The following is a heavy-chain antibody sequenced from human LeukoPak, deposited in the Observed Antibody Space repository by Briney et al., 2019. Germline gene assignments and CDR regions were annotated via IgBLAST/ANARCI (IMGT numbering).Heavy chain of an antibody. V-gene: IGHV3-66*02. CDR3: ASHKAYRAFDV. J-gene: IGHJ3*01. Sequence: VGSLRLSCAVSDFTVSSNYMSWVRQAPGKGLGWVSAIYSGGSTEDPNSVKGRFTISRENSKNTLYFQMNSLRAGDTAVYYCASHKAYRAFDVWGEGTMVIVSS. D-gene: IGHD3-16*01. CDR1: DFTVSSNY. CDR2: IYSGGST.